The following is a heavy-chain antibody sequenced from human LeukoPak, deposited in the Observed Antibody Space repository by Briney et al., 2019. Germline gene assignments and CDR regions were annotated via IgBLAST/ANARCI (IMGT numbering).Heavy chain of an antibody. J-gene: IGHJ4*02. Sequence: GGSLRLSCAASGFTFSDYAMSWVRQPPGKGLEWVSTISGSGDYTYYADSVRGRFTISRDNSKNTLYLQMNSLRVEDTAVYYCAATLRSGSYYFDSWGQGTLVTVSS. D-gene: IGHD1-26*01. V-gene: IGHV3-23*01. CDR2: ISGSGDYT. CDR3: AATLRSGSYYFDS. CDR1: GFTFSDYA.